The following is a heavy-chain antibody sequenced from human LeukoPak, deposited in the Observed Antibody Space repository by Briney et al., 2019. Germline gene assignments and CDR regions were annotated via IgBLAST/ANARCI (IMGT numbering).Heavy chain of an antibody. CDR1: GGSISSGDYY. CDR3: ARDLKAVAGIDY. CDR2: IYYSGST. Sequence: SQTLSLTCTVSGGSISSGDYYWSWIRQPPGKGLEWIGYIYYSGSTYYNPSLKSRVTISVDTSKNQFSLKLSSVTAADTAVYYCARDLKAVAGIDYWGQGTLVTVSS. J-gene: IGHJ4*02. V-gene: IGHV4-30-4*01. D-gene: IGHD6-19*01.